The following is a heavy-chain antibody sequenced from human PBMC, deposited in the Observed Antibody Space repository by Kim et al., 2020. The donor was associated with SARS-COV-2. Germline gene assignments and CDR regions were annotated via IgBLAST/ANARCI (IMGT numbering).Heavy chain of an antibody. CDR2: VTPILGAP. D-gene: IGHD1-20*01. V-gene: IGHV1-69*13. CDR3: ARGGGRSRSNWPYFDS. J-gene: IGHJ4*02. CDR1: GGTFKDFA. Sequence: SVKVSCKVSGGTFKDFAISWMRLAPGEGLEWMGGVTPILGAPYYAQKFQGKVTIVADVSASIVYMELGSLRSEDSALYYCARGGGRSRSNWPYFDSWGQGTLVTVSS.